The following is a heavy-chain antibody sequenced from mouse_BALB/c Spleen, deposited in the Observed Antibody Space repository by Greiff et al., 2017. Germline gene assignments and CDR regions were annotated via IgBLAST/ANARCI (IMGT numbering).Heavy chain of an antibody. J-gene: IGHJ1*01. V-gene: IGHV3-6*02. Sequence: EVQLVESGPGLVKPSQSLSLTCSVTGYSITSGYYWNWIRQFPGNKLEWMGYISYDGSNNYNPSLKNRISITRDTSKNQFFLKLNSVTTEDTATYYCARLLRLRYFDVWGAGTTVTVSS. D-gene: IGHD1-2*01. CDR3: ARLLRLRYFDV. CDR1: GYSITSGYY. CDR2: ISYDGSN.